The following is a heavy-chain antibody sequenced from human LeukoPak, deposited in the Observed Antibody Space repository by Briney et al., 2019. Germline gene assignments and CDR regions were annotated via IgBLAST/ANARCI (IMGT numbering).Heavy chain of an antibody. V-gene: IGHV4-30-4*01. Sequence: SETLSLTCTVSGGSISSGDYYWSWIRQPPGKGLEWIGYIYHSGSTYYNPSLKSRVTISVDTSKNQFSLKLSSVTAADTAVYYCARADSVVQYYFDYWGQGTLVTVSS. CDR3: ARADSVVQYYFDY. J-gene: IGHJ4*02. CDR2: IYHSGST. D-gene: IGHD4-23*01. CDR1: GGSISSGDYY.